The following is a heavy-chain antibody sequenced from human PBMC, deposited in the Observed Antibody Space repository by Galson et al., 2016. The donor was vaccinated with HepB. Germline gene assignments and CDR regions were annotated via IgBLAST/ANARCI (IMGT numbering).Heavy chain of an antibody. J-gene: IGHJ2*01. CDR1: GDSVTSDNW. D-gene: IGHD5-18*01. Sequence: SETLSLTCAVSGDSVTSDNWWSWVRQPPGKGLEYIGRIYHSGSTDYNPSLKSRVTISMDKSRNQVSLRLTSVTAADTAVYYCTKFGYSSGRYWFLDLWGRGTLVSVSS. V-gene: IGHV4-4*02. CDR3: TKFGYSSGRYWFLDL. CDR2: IYHSGST.